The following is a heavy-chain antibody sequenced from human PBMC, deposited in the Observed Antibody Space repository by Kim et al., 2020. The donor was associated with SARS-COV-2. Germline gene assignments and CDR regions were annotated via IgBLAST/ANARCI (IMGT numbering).Heavy chain of an antibody. CDR3: ARVDTHRLSSGWYQHFDF. D-gene: IGHD6-19*01. J-gene: IGHJ4*02. V-gene: IGHV3-7*03. CDR1: GFTFSSYW. CDR2: IKYDGSQT. Sequence: GGSLRLSCAASGFTFSSYWMSWVRQAPGKGLEWVAYIKYDGSQTSSVDSVKGRFTISRDNAKSSVYLQMNSLRAEDTAMYYCARVDTHRLSSGWYQHFDFWGQGTLVTVSS.